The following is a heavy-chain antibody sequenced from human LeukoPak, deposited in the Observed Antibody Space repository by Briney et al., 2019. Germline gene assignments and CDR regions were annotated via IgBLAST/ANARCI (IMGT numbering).Heavy chain of an antibody. D-gene: IGHD2-2*01. CDR1: GYTFTSYY. Sequence: ASVKVSCKASGYTFTSYYMHWVRQAPGQGLEWMGIINPSGGSTTYAQKFQGRVTMTRDMSTSTVYMELSSLRSEDTAVYYCARGRYQLLDFDYWGQGTLVTVSS. J-gene: IGHJ4*02. V-gene: IGHV1-46*01. CDR3: ARGRYQLLDFDY. CDR2: INPSGGST.